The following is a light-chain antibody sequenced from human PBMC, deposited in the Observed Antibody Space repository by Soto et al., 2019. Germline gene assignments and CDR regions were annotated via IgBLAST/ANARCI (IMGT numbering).Light chain of an antibody. CDR3: SSYEGRNHYV. CDR1: SSDVGGYNY. J-gene: IGLJ1*01. Sequence: QSALTQPPSASGSPGQSVTISCTGTSSDVGGYNYVSWYQQHPGKAPKLMIYEVSKRPSGVPDRFSGSKSGNTASLTVSGLQAEDEADYYCSSYEGRNHYVFGTGTKVXV. CDR2: EVS. V-gene: IGLV2-8*01.